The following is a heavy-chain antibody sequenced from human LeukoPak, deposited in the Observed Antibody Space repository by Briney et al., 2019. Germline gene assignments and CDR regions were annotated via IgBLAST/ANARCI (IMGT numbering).Heavy chain of an antibody. Sequence: SETLSLTCTVSGGSISSSSYYWGWIRQPPGKGLEWIGSIYYSGSTYYNPSLKSRVTISVDTSKNQFSLKLSSVTAADTAVYYCARDYNFWSGYYTDYYYGMDVWGQGTTVTVSS. CDR1: GGSISSSSYY. CDR3: ARDYNFWSGYYTDYYYGMDV. CDR2: IYYSGST. J-gene: IGHJ6*02. D-gene: IGHD3-3*01. V-gene: IGHV4-39*01.